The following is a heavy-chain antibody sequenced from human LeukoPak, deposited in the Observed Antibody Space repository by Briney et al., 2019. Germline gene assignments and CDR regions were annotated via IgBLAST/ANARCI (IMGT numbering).Heavy chain of an antibody. D-gene: IGHD3-16*01. CDR1: GFIFSNYA. CDR2: ILDSGSST. J-gene: IGHJ4*02. V-gene: IGHV3-23*01. CDR3: AKDRAAYFSGGFDL. Sequence: GGSLRLSCAASGFIFSNYAMSWVRQAPGKGLEWVSGILDSGSSTLYADSVKGRFTISRDNSKNTLDLQMNSLRAEDTAVYYCAKDRAAYFSGGFDLWGQGTLVTVSS.